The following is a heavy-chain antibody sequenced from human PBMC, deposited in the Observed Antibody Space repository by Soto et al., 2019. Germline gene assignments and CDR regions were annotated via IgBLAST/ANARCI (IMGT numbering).Heavy chain of an antibody. D-gene: IGHD3-22*01. CDR2: ISSSSSTI. V-gene: IGHV3-48*02. CDR1: GFTFSSYS. Sequence: GGSLRLSCAASGFTFSSYSMNWVRQAPGKGLEWVSYISSSSSTIYYADSVKGRFTISRDNAKNSLYLQMNSLRDEDTAVYYCARDSHDSSGYYPLYLPYWGQGTLVTVSS. CDR3: ARDSHDSSGYYPLYLPY. J-gene: IGHJ4*02.